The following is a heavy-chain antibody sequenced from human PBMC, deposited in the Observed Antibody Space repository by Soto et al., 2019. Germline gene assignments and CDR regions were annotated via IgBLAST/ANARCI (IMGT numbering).Heavy chain of an antibody. J-gene: IGHJ5*02. CDR2: ISNGGSSI. CDR1: GFTFGDYD. D-gene: IGHD2-8*02. CDR3: TRPCRYCNGGGPGNWFDP. Sequence: QVQLVESGGGLVKPGGSLRLSCAASGFTFGDYDMSWIRQAPGKGLEWVSYISNGGSSIYYADSVKGRFTISRDNAKRSLFLQMNSLRAEDTAVYYCTRPCRYCNGGGPGNWFDPWGQGTLVTVSS. V-gene: IGHV3-11*01.